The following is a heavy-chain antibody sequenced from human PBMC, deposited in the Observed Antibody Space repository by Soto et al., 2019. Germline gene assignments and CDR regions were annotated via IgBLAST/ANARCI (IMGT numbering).Heavy chain of an antibody. CDR2: IFYNGTA. D-gene: IGHD6-19*01. Sequence: PSETLSLTCSVSGGSVSSGSFHWSWIRQPPGKGLQFIGSIFYNGTANYSPSLKNRVSISIDTSQSQFFLQLFSVAAADTAVYYCARIGGWYDIDFWGQGSLVTVAS. CDR1: GGSVSSGSFH. CDR3: ARIGGWYDIDF. J-gene: IGHJ4*02. V-gene: IGHV4-61*01.